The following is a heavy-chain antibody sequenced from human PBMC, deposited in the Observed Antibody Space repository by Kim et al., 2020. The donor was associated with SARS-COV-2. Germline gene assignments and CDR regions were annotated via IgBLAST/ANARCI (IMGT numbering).Heavy chain of an antibody. J-gene: IGHJ4*02. V-gene: IGHV3-30*04. CDR3: ARDSEDSSGYLDY. CDR2: ISYDGSNK. D-gene: IGHD3-22*01. Sequence: GGSLRLSCAASGFTFSSYAMHWVRQAPGKGLEWVAVISYDGSNKYYVDSVKGRFTISRDNSKNTLYLQMNSLRAEDTAVYYCARDSEDSSGYLDYWGQGTLVTVSS. CDR1: GFTFSSYA.